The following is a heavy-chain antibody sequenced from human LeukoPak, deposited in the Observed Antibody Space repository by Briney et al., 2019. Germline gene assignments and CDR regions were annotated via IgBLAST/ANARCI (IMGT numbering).Heavy chain of an antibody. CDR3: ATGRVVPAAAGNNWFDP. J-gene: IGHJ5*02. CDR2: INHSGST. CDR1: GGSFSGYY. Sequence: SETLSLTCAVYGGSFSGYYWSWIRQPPGKGLEWIGEINHSGSTNYTPSLKSRVTISVDTSKNQFSLKLSSVTAADTAVYYCATGRVVPAAAGNNWFDPWGQGTLVTVSS. D-gene: IGHD2-2*01. V-gene: IGHV4-34*01.